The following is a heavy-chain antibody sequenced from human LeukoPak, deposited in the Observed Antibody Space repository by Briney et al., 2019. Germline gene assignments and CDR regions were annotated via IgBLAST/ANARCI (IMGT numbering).Heavy chain of an antibody. D-gene: IGHD6-19*01. J-gene: IGHJ4*02. Sequence: GGSLRLSCAASGFTFSSYAMSWVRQAPGKGLEWVSAISGSGGSTYYADSVKGRFTISRDNDKNSLYLQMNSLRAEDTAVYYCARVLGRRPVAVEYWGQGTLVTVSS. CDR2: ISGSGGST. CDR3: ARVLGRRPVAVEY. CDR1: GFTFSSYA. V-gene: IGHV3-23*01.